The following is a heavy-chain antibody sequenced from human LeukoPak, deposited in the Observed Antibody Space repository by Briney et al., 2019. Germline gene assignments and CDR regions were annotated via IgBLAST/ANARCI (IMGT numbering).Heavy chain of an antibody. J-gene: IGHJ4*02. CDR2: ISTSGSTT. V-gene: IGHV3-48*03. Sequence: GRSLRPSCAASGFTFTDHEINSVRQAPGKWLEWLSCISTSGSTTYYADSVKGRFTISRDNAKNSLFLQMNTLTAEDTAVYYCARGALHVFDYWGQGTLVTVSS. CDR3: ARGALHVFDY. D-gene: IGHD3-10*02. CDR1: GFTFTDHE.